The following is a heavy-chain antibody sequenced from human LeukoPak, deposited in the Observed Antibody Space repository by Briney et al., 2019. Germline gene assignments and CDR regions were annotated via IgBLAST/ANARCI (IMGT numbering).Heavy chain of an antibody. V-gene: IGHV3-33*01. J-gene: IGHJ6*02. CDR3: ARDGQSLAPYAMDV. Sequence: AGRSLRLSCAASGFIFSGNAIHWVRQAPGRGLEWVAQVWSKGDNTYYGDSMKGRFTISRDNSKNTAYLQMDNLRDEDTAVYYCARDGQSLAPYAMDVWGQGTTVIVSS. CDR2: VWSKGDNT. CDR1: GFIFSGNA.